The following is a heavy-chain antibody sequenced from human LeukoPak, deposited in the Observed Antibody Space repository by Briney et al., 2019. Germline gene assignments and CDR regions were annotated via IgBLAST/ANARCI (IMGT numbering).Heavy chain of an antibody. J-gene: IGHJ5*02. V-gene: IGHV1-69*02. CDR3: ARAYYDILTGYVWFDP. D-gene: IGHD3-9*01. CDR1: GGTFSSYT. CDR2: IIPILGIA. Sequence: SVKVSCKASGGTFSSYTISWVRQAPGQGLEWMGRIIPILGIANYAQKFQGRVTITADKSTSTAYMELGSLRSEDTAVYYCARAYYDILTGYVWFDPWGQGTLVTVSS.